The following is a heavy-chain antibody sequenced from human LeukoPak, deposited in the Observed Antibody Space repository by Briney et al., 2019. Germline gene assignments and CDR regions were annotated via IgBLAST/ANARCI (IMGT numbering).Heavy chain of an antibody. CDR1: GYTFTGYY. J-gene: IGHJ6*03. D-gene: IGHD2-15*01. CDR3: ARVVWGWRNCSGGSCYPYYYYMDV. CDR2: INPNSGGT. Sequence: ASVKVSCKASGYTFTGYYMHWVRQAPGQGLEWMGWINPNSGGTNYAQKFQGRVTMTRDTSISTAYMELSRLRSDDTAVYYCARVVWGWRNCSGGSCYPYYYYMDVWGKGTTVTVSS. V-gene: IGHV1-2*02.